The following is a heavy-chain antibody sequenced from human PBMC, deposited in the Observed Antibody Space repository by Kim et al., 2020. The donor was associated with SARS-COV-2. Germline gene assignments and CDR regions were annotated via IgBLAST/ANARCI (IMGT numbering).Heavy chain of an antibody. CDR3: ARGGAGLRYFDWAGDY. CDR1: GGTFSSYA. D-gene: IGHD3-9*01. CDR2: IIPIFGTA. Sequence: SVKVSCKASGGTFSSYAISWVRQAPGQGLEWMGGIIPIFGTANYAQKFQGRVTITADESTSTAYMELSSLRSEDTAVYYCARGGAGLRYFDWAGDYWGQGTLVTVSS. J-gene: IGHJ4*02. V-gene: IGHV1-69*13.